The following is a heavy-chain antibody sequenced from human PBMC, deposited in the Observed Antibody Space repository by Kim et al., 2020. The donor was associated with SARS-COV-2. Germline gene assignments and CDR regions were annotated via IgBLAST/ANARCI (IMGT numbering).Heavy chain of an antibody. D-gene: IGHD4-17*01. J-gene: IGHJ6*02. Sequence: GGSLRLSCAASGFTFSNYWMNWVRQVPGKGLVWVSRMNSDGSSTNYADSVKGRFTISRDNAKNTLYLQMNSLRAEDTAVFYCARGTVKDGLDVWGQGTTVTVSS. CDR3: ARGTVKDGLDV. CDR2: MNSDGSST. V-gene: IGHV3-74*01. CDR1: GFTFSNYW.